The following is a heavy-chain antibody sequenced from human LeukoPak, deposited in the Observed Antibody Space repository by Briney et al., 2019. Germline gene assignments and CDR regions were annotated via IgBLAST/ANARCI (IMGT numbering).Heavy chain of an antibody. CDR2: ISSSGSIT. CDR1: GFTFSSYW. Sequence: GGSLRLSCAASGFTFSSYWMSWVRQAPGKGLEWVSHISSSGSITYYGDSVKGRIAISRDNAKNSVSLYMNSLRAEDSAVYYCARPGITAFDIWGQGTMVTVSS. V-gene: IGHV3-48*01. D-gene: IGHD3-10*01. J-gene: IGHJ3*02. CDR3: ARPGITAFDI.